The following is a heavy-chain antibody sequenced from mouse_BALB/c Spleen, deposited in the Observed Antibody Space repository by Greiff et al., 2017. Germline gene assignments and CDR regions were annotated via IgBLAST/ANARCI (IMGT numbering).Heavy chain of an antibody. V-gene: IGHV7-3*02. CDR3: ARDGGGRYDDAMDY. CDR2: IRNKANGSTT. CDR1: GFTFTDYY. J-gene: IGHJ4*01. Sequence: EVQLVESGGGLVQPGGSLRLSCATSGFTFTDYYMSWVRQPPGKALEWLGFIRNKANGSTTEYSVSVKCRFTISSDNSQSILYLQMNTLRAEDSATYYCARDGGGRYDDAMDYWGQGTSVTVSS. D-gene: IGHD2-14*01.